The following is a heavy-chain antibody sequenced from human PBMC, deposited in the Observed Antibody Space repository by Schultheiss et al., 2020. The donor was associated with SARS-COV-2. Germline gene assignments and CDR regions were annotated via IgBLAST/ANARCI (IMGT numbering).Heavy chain of an antibody. D-gene: IGHD3-10*01. CDR3: ARGRGFEASMDV. Sequence: LRLSCTVSGGSISSGGYYWSWIRQHPGKGLEWIGYIYYSGSTYYNPSLKSLVTISVDTSKNQFSLKLSSVTAADTAVYYCARGRGFEASMDVWGQGTTVTVSS. CDR2: IYYSGST. V-gene: IGHV4-31*01. CDR1: GGSISSGGYY. J-gene: IGHJ6*02.